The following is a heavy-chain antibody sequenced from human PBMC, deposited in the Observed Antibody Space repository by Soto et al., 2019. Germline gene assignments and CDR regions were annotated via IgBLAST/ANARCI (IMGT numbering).Heavy chain of an antibody. CDR3: TRGGAVAGTIDY. V-gene: IGHV1-18*01. CDR2: ISAYNGNT. CDR1: GYTFTSYG. D-gene: IGHD6-19*01. J-gene: IGHJ4*02. Sequence: QVQLVQSGAEVKKPGASVKVSCKASGYTFTSYGISWVRQAPGQGLEWMGWISAYNGNTNYAQKLQGRVTMTTDTYTSTADMELRSLRSDDTAVYYGTRGGAVAGTIDYWGQVTLVTVSS.